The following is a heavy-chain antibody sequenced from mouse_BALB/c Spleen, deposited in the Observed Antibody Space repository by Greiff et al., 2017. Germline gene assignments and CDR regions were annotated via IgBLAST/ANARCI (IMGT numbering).Heavy chain of an antibody. Sequence: EVKLMESGGGLVKPGGSLKLSCAASGFTFSSYAMSWVRQTPEKRLEWVASISSGCSTYYPDSVKGRFTISRDNARNILYLQMSSLRSEDTAMYYCARGMVTNAMDYWGQGTSVTVSS. D-gene: IGHD2-1*01. CDR2: ISSGCST. CDR3: ARGMVTNAMDY. CDR1: GFTFSSYA. J-gene: IGHJ4*01. V-gene: IGHV5-6-5*01.